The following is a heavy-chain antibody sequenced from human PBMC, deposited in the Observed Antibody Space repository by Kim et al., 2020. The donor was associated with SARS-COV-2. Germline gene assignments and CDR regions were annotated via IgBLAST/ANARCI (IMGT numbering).Heavy chain of an antibody. Sequence: GGSLRLSCSASGFTFSSYAMHWVRQAPGKGLEYVSAISSNGGSTYYADSVKGRFTISRDNSKNTLYLQMSSLRAEDTAVYYCVKAQTFGELLGDAFDIWGQGTMVTVSS. CDR2: ISSNGGST. J-gene: IGHJ3*02. CDR1: GFTFSSYA. V-gene: IGHV3-64D*09. D-gene: IGHD3-10*01. CDR3: VKAQTFGELLGDAFDI.